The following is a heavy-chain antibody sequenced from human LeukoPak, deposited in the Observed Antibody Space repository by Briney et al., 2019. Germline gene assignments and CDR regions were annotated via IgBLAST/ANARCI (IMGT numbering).Heavy chain of an antibody. V-gene: IGHV4-39*01. CDR2: IYYSGST. CDR3: ARTSDWFDP. J-gene: IGHJ5*02. CDR1: GGSISNPNCY. Sequence: SETLSLTCTVSGGSISNPNCYWGWIRQPPGKGLEWIASIYYSGSTYYNPSLKSRVTISVDTSKNQFSLKLSSVTAADTAVYYCARTSDWFDPWGQGTLVTVSS. D-gene: IGHD3-3*01.